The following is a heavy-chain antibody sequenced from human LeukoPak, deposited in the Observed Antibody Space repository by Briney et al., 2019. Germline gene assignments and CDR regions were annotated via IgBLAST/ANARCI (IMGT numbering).Heavy chain of an antibody. J-gene: IGHJ3*02. CDR1: DYTFSSYG. V-gene: IGHV1-18*01. Sequence: SVKVSCKASDYTFSSYGISWVRQAPGQGLEWMGWISGYNGNTKYAQNLQGRVTMTTDTSTTTAYMELRSLKSDDTAVYYCARGRYYDSGGYDEAFDIWGQGTAVTVSS. D-gene: IGHD3-22*01. CDR2: ISGYNGNT. CDR3: ARGRYYDSGGYDEAFDI.